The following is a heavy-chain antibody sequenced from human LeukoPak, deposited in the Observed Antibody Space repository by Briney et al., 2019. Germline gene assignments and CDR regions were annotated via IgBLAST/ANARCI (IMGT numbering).Heavy chain of an antibody. D-gene: IGHD6-6*01. CDR2: INPNSGGT. Sequence: GASVKVSCKASGYTFTGYYMHWVRQAPGQGLEWMGWINPNSGGTNYAQKFQGRVTMTRDTSISTAYMELSRLRSDDTAVYYCARDLEQLVPLFGYWGQGTLVTVSS. CDR1: GYTFTGYY. J-gene: IGHJ4*02. CDR3: ARDLEQLVPLFGY. V-gene: IGHV1-2*02.